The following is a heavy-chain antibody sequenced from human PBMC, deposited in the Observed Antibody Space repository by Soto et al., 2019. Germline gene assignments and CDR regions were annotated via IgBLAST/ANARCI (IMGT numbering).Heavy chain of an antibody. CDR1: GYTFTSYY. CDR3: ARGGCSSTSCLYYYYYYMDV. V-gene: IGHV1-46*03. Sequence: ASVKVSCKASGYTFTSYYMHRVRRAPGQGLEWMGIINPSGGSTSYAQKFQGRVTMTRDTSTSTVYMELSSLRSEDTAVYYCARGGCSSTSCLYYYYYYMDVWGKGTTVTVS. D-gene: IGHD2-2*01. J-gene: IGHJ6*03. CDR2: INPSGGST.